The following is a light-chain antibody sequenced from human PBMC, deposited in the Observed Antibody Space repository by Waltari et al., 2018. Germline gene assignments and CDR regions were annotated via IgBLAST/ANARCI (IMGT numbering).Light chain of an antibody. Sequence: DVVMTQSPLSLPVTLGQPAPIPCRSSQILVYSDGNIYLNWFQQRPGQSPRRLIYKVSRRDSGVPDRFSGSGSGTDFTLRISRVEAEDVGLYFCMQGTNWPQSFGQGTKLEIK. CDR3: MQGTNWPQS. J-gene: IGKJ2*03. CDR2: KVS. CDR1: QILVYSDGNIY. V-gene: IGKV2-30*01.